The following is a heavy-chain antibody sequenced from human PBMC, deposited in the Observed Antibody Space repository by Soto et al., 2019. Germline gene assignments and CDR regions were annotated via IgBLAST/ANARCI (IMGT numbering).Heavy chain of an antibody. Sequence: SETLSLTCTVSGGSISSGGYYWSWIRQHPGKGLEWIGYIYYSGSTYYNPSLKSRVTISVDTSKNQFSLKLSSVTAADTAVYYCARKLTYYYDSSGYSGSAFDIWGQWKMVTVSS. D-gene: IGHD3-22*01. CDR3: ARKLTYYYDSSGYSGSAFDI. J-gene: IGHJ3*02. CDR2: IYYSGST. V-gene: IGHV4-31*03. CDR1: GGSISSGGYY.